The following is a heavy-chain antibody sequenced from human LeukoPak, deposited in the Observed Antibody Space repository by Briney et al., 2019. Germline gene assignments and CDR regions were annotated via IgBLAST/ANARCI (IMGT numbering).Heavy chain of an antibody. Sequence: SVKVSCKASGGTFSSYAISWVRQAPGQGLEWMGGIIPIFGTANYAQKFQGRVTITADKSTSTAYMELSSLRSEDTAVYYCARGGYYYGSGSYYIGLADIWGRGTMVTVSS. CDR2: IIPIFGTA. CDR3: ARGGYYYGSGSYYIGLADI. J-gene: IGHJ3*02. CDR1: GGTFSSYA. V-gene: IGHV1-69*06. D-gene: IGHD3-10*01.